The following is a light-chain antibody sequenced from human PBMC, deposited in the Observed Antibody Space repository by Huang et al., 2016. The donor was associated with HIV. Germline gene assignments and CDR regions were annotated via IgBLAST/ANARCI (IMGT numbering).Light chain of an antibody. CDR1: QSVNNN. CDR3: HQYNEWPRT. Sequence: VMTQSPVTLPVSPGERATLSCRARQSVNNNLAWYQRKPGQAPRLVLYGASTRATDIPTRFSGSGSGTNFTLTIDSLQSEDFAVYFCHQYNEWPRTFGQGTKVEVK. V-gene: IGKV3-15*01. J-gene: IGKJ1*01. CDR2: GAS.